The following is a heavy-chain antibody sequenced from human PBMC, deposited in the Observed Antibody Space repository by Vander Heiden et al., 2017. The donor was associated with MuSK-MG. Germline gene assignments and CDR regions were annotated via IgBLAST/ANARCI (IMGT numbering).Heavy chain of an antibody. D-gene: IGHD6-13*01. J-gene: IGHJ5*02. CDR2: SGNT. CDR3: ARGGYSSSWYLHWFDP. V-gene: IGHV1-8*03. Sequence: SGNTGYAQKFQGRVTITRNTSISTAYMELSSLRSEDTAVYYCARGGYSSSWYLHWFDPWGQGTLVTVSS.